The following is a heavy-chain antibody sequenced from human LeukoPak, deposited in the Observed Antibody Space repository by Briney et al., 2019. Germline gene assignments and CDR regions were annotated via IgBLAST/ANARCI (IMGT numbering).Heavy chain of an antibody. CDR2: IRHDGSDK. V-gene: IGHV3-30*02. Sequence: GGSLRLSCAASGFTFNDFGMHWVRQAPGKGLDWVTFIRHDGSDKYYIDSVKGRFTISRDNSKNSLYLQMNSLRAEDTAVYFCARDLFVTKYYFDYWGRGTLVTVSS. J-gene: IGHJ4*02. D-gene: IGHD1-14*01. CDR3: ARDLFVTKYYFDY. CDR1: GFTFNDFG.